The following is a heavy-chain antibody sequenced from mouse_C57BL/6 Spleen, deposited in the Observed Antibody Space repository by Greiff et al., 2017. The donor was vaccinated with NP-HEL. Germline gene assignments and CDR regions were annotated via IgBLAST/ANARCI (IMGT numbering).Heavy chain of an antibody. Sequence: EVKLVESGGGLVKPGGSLKLSCAASGFTFSDYGMHWVRQAPEKGLEWVAYISSGSSTIYYADTVKGRFTISRDNAKNTLFLQMTSLRSEDTAMYYCARGTMVTTRWYFDVWGTGTTVTVSS. J-gene: IGHJ1*03. CDR3: ARGTMVTTRWYFDV. V-gene: IGHV5-17*01. D-gene: IGHD2-2*01. CDR1: GFTFSDYG. CDR2: ISSGSSTI.